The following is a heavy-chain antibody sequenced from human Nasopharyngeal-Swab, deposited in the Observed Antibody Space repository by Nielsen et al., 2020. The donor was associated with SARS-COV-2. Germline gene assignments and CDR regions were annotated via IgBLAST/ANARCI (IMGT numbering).Heavy chain of an antibody. J-gene: IGHJ5*01. D-gene: IGHD2/OR15-2a*01. V-gene: IGHV4-59*01. CDR1: GGSISGYY. Sequence: GSLRLSCTVPGGSISGYYWSWIRQPPGKGLEWIGHIFYSGSTTYNPSLRSRVTISVDTSKNQFSLRLSSVTAADTAVYFCARRGNSYRGNWFDSWGLGSLVVVSS. CDR3: ARRGNSYRGNWFDS. CDR2: IFYSGST.